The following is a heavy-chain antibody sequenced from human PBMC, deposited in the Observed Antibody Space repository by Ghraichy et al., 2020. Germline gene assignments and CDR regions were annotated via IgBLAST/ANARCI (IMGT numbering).Heavy chain of an antibody. CDR1: GGSISSYY. CDR3: ARGTRFGEYYFDY. D-gene: IGHD3-10*01. V-gene: IGHV4-59*01. CDR2: IYYSGST. Sequence: SETLSLTCTVSGGSISSYYWSWIRQPPGKGLEWIGYIYYSGSTNYNPSLKSRVTISVDTSKNQFSLKLSSVTAADTAVYYCARGTRFGEYYFDYWGQGTLVTVSS. J-gene: IGHJ4*02.